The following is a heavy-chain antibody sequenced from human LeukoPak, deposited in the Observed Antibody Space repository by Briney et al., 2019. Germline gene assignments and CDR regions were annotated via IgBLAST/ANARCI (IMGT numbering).Heavy chain of an antibody. CDR1: GLTFSNYG. V-gene: IGHV1-18*01. CDR2: ISAYDGNT. J-gene: IGHJ4*02. CDR3: ARDGRFAAYEPDY. D-gene: IGHD1-26*01. Sequence: ASVKVSCKASGLTFSNYGITWVRQAPGQGLEWVGWISAYDGNTNYAQKFQGRVTMTTDTATSTAHMELRSLRYDDTAVYYCARDGRFAAYEPDYWGQGTLVTVSS.